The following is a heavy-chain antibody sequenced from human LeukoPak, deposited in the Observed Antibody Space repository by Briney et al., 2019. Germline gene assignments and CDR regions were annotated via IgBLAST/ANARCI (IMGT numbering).Heavy chain of an antibody. Sequence: GESLKISCKGSGYSFTSYWIGWVRQMPGKGLEWMGIIYPGDSDTRYSPSFQGQVTISADKSISTAYLLWSSLKASDTAIYYCARHFHHYYMDVWGKGTTVTVSS. CDR2: IYPGDSDT. CDR3: ARHFHHYYMDV. CDR1: GYSFTSYW. J-gene: IGHJ6*03. V-gene: IGHV5-51*01.